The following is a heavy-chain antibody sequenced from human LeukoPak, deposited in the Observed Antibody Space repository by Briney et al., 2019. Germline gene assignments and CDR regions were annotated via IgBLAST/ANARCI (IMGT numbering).Heavy chain of an antibody. CDR3: ARVRRDGYNYAYFDY. V-gene: IGHV3-48*01. Sequence: GGSLRLSCAASGFTFSSYSMNWVRQAPGKGLEWVSYISSSSSTIYYADSVKGRFTISRDNAKNSLYLQMNSLRAEDTAVYYCARVRRDGYNYAYFDYWGQGTLVTVSS. CDR1: GFTFSSYS. D-gene: IGHD5-24*01. CDR2: ISSSSSTI. J-gene: IGHJ4*02.